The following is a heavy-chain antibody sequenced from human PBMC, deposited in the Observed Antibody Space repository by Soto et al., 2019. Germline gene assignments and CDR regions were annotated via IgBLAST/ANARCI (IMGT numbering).Heavy chain of an antibody. Sequence: QVHLVQSGAEVKKPGASVKVSCKGSGYAFTTYGITWVRQAPGQGLEWMGWISAHNGNTNYAQKLQGRVTVTRDTSTSTADMKPRSLSAHDTAVYYCARGRYGDYWGQGALVTVSS. D-gene: IGHD1-1*01. CDR2: ISAHNGNT. V-gene: IGHV1-18*01. J-gene: IGHJ4*02. CDR3: ARGRYGDY. CDR1: GYAFTTYG.